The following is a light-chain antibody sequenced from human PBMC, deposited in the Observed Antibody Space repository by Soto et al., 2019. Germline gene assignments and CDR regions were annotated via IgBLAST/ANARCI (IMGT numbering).Light chain of an antibody. CDR3: SSYTGSNNFPYV. V-gene: IGLV2-14*01. CDR2: EVT. J-gene: IGLJ1*01. Sequence: QSVLAQPASVSGSPGQSIAISCSGSSSDLGIYNYVSWYQQHPGKVPKLIIFEVTNRPSGVSNRFSGSKSGNTASLTISGLQAEDEADYYCSSYTGSNNFPYVFGTGTKVTVL. CDR1: SSDLGIYNY.